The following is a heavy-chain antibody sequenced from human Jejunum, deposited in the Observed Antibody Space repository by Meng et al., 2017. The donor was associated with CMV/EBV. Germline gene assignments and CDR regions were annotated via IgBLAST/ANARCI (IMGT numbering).Heavy chain of an antibody. CDR3: ITEAAGGDY. Sequence: SCVASGLPFSSHWMHWVRHTPGKELVWVSLISNDGSTTTYADSVKGRFTISRDNAKNTLYLQMNSLAVDDTAVYYCITEAAGGDYWGQGARVTVSS. CDR1: GLPFSSHW. V-gene: IGHV3-74*01. CDR2: ISNDGSTT. J-gene: IGHJ4*02. D-gene: IGHD1-14*01.